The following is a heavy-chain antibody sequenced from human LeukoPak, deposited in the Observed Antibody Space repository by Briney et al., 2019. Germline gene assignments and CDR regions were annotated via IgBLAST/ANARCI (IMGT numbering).Heavy chain of an antibody. J-gene: IGHJ3*02. CDR1: GGSISSGSYY. D-gene: IGHD2-2*01. V-gene: IGHV4-61*02. CDR3: ARDDVYCSSTSCYGVYAFDI. CDR2: IYTSGST. Sequence: PSETLSLTCTVSGGSISSGSYYWSWIRQPAGKGLEWIGRIYTSGSTNYNPSLKSRVTISVDTSKNQFSLKLSSVTAADTAVYYCARDDVYCSSTSCYGVYAFDIWGQGTMVTVSS.